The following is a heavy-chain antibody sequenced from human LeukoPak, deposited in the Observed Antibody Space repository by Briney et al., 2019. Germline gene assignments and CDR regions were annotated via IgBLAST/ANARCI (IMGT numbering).Heavy chain of an antibody. J-gene: IGHJ5*01. D-gene: IGHD3-10*01. CDR2: IRYDGSDK. V-gene: IGHV3-30*02. CDR1: GFSFSSYG. Sequence: GGSLRLSCAASGFSFSSYGMHWVRQAPGKGLEWVAFIRYDGSDKYYADSVKGRLTISRDNSQNTLYLQMNSLRAEDTAVYYCAKDRGAIGGPVRNWFDSWGQGTLVTVSS. CDR3: AKDRGAIGGPVRNWFDS.